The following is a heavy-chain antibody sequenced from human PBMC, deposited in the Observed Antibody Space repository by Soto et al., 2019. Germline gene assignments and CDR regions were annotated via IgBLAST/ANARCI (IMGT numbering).Heavy chain of an antibody. D-gene: IGHD3-9*01. CDR2: IIPIFGTA. J-gene: IGHJ6*02. V-gene: IGHV1-69*06. CDR3: ARHQHASYILTGYPMVYYATDF. Sequence: WAPVKVSCKASGATFRRSAISWVRQPPGQGLEWMGGIIPIFGTANYAQKFQGRVTIPADKSKSTAYMELSSLRSEDTAVYYCARHQHASYILTGYPMVYYATDFSCQGTTV. CDR1: GATFRRSA.